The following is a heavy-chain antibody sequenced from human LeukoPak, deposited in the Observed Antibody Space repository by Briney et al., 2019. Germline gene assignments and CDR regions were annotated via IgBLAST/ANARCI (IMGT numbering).Heavy chain of an antibody. J-gene: IGHJ4*02. CDR1: GGSFSDYY. Sequence: PSETLSLTCAVYGGSFSDYYWSWIRQPPGKGLEWIGEINHSGSTNYNPSLKSRVSISVDTSKNQFSLRLSSVTAADTAVYYCARASYSYDINGWVPFDYWGQGTLVTVSS. CDR3: ARASYSYDINGWVPFDY. V-gene: IGHV4-34*01. CDR2: INHSGST. D-gene: IGHD3-22*01.